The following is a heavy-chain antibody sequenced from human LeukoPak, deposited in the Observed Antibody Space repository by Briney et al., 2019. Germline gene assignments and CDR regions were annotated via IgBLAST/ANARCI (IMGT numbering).Heavy chain of an antibody. CDR2: ITTSIDII. CDR3: TFSSYGDHLGFDAFDI. V-gene: IGHV3-48*02. D-gene: IGHD4-17*01. CDR1: GFTLSSYN. J-gene: IGHJ3*02. Sequence: GGSLRLSCAASGFTLSSYNMNWVRQAPGKGLEWISYITTSIDIISYADSVKGRFTISRDNAKNSLYLQMDSLRDEDTAVYYCTFSSYGDHLGFDAFDIWGQGTRVTVSS.